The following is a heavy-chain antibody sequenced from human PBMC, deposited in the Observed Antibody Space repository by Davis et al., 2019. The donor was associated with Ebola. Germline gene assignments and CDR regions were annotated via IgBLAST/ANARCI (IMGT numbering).Heavy chain of an antibody. D-gene: IGHD3-3*01. CDR2: ISGSGGST. CDR3: AKSGLSFGVVKYHYGMDV. J-gene: IGHJ6*04. CDR1: VITFSSYA. Sequence: GGSRRLSCTDSVITFSSYAMTWVRQAPGKGLEWVSAISGSGGSTYYADSVKGRFTISRDNSKKTLYLQMNSLRAEDTAVYYCAKSGLSFGVVKYHYGMDVWGKGTTVTVSS. V-gene: IGHV3-23*01.